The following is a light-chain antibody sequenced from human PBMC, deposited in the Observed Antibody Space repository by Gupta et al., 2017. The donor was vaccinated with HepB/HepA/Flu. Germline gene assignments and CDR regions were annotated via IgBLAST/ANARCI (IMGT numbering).Light chain of an antibody. CDR1: QNVNTY. Sequence: EIVLTQSPATLSFSLGERATRSRWASQNVNTYLAWYQQKPGLPPRLVIYDASKCATGIPARFSGSGSVTDFTLTISSLEPEDFAVYYFQQCSTWLCTFGQGTKVEIK. CDR3: QQCSTWLCT. CDR2: DAS. J-gene: IGKJ2*02. V-gene: IGKV3-11*01.